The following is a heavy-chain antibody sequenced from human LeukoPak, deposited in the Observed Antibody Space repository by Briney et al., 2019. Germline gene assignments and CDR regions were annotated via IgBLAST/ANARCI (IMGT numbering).Heavy chain of an antibody. CDR2: ISPNSGGT. J-gene: IGHJ4*02. D-gene: IGHD5-12*01. CDR3: ARDRAVATIGGVDY. CDR1: GYTFTDHY. Sequence: ASVKVSCKASGYTFTDHYMHWVRQAPGQGLEWMGWISPNSGGTNYAQKFQGRVTMTRDTSISTAYMELSSLRSDDTAVYYCARDRAVATIGGVDYWGQGTLVTVSS. V-gene: IGHV1-2*02.